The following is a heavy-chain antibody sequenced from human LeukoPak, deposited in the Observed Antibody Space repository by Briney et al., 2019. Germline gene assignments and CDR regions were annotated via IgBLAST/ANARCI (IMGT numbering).Heavy chain of an antibody. Sequence: GGSLRLSCAASGFTFSSYSMNWVRQAPGKGLEWVSSISSSSSYIYYADSVKGRFTISRDNAKNSLYLQMNSLGAEDTAVYYCARDLDYYGSGSYAFDIWGQGTMVTVSS. J-gene: IGHJ3*02. CDR2: ISSSSSYI. V-gene: IGHV3-21*01. CDR1: GFTFSSYS. D-gene: IGHD3-10*01. CDR3: ARDLDYYGSGSYAFDI.